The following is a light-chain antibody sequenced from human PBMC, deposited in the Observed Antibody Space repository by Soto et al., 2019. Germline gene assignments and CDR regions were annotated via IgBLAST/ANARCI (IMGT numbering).Light chain of an antibody. CDR3: QQYNNWPRT. V-gene: IGKV3-15*01. CDR2: GAS. J-gene: IGKJ1*01. CDR1: QRVTSN. Sequence: EIVITQSPATLSVSQVERATLSCRASQRVTSNLAWYQQKPGQAPRLLIYGASTRATGIPARFSGSGSGTEFTLTISSLQSEDFAVYYCQQYNNWPRTFGQGNKVEI.